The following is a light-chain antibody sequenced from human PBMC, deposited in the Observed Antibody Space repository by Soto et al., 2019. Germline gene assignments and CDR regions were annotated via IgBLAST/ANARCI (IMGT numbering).Light chain of an antibody. Sequence: DIQLTQSPSFLSASVGDRVTITCRASQGISSYLAWYQQKPGKAPELLIYAASTLQSGVPSRFSGSGSGTDFTLTISSLKPDDFATYYCQQYQSYSRTFGQGTKVDIK. CDR3: QQYQSYSRT. V-gene: IGKV1-9*01. CDR2: AAS. CDR1: QGISSY. J-gene: IGKJ1*01.